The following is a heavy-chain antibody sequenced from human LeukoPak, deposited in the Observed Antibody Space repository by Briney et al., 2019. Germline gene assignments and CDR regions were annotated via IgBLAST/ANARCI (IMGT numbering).Heavy chain of an antibody. V-gene: IGHV3-66*01. CDR2: IYSGGST. D-gene: IGHD2-21*02. Sequence: GGSLRLSCAASGFTVITNYMTWVRQAPGKGLEWVSVIYSGGSTTYADSVKGRFTISRDNSKNTLYLQMNSLRAEDTAVYYCARDEMTWGQGTLVTVSS. J-gene: IGHJ4*02. CDR3: ARDEMT. CDR1: GFTVITNY.